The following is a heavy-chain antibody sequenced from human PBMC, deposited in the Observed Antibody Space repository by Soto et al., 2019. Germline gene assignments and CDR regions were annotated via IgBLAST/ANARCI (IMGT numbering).Heavy chain of an antibody. CDR1: GFSLTTSGVG. CDR2: IYWDDDK. V-gene: IGHV2-5*02. Sequence: QITLNESGPTVVKPAETLTLTCTFSGFSLTTSGVGVAWIRQSPGKAPEWLALIYWDDDKRYSASLKSRLTIAKYTSKTHVVLTMASVDPADTDTYYCAHRILRTVFGLVTTTAIYFDSWGQGTPVGVSS. J-gene: IGHJ4*02. D-gene: IGHD3-3*01. CDR3: AHRILRTVFGLVTTTAIYFDS.